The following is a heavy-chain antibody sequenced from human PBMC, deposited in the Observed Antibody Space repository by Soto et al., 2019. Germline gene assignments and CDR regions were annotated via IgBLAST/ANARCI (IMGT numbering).Heavy chain of an antibody. CDR2: IYWNDDK. D-gene: IGHD4-17*01. CDR3: AHRPYGGTLPFDS. J-gene: IGHJ4*02. V-gene: IGHV2-5*01. CDR1: GFSLSTTAVAAVG. Sequence: QITLKESGPTLVKPTQTLTLTCSFSGFSLSTTAVAAVGVGWIRQSPGKALEWLALIYWNDDKRYSPSLRRRLTITKETSKNHVVLTMTNMDPVDTATYFCAHRPYGGTLPFDSWGPGTLVTVSS.